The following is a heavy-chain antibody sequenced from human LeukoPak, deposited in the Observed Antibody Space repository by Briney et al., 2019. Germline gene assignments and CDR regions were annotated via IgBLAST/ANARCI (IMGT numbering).Heavy chain of an antibody. D-gene: IGHD3-22*01. CDR1: GYTFNSYG. V-gene: IGHV1-18*01. Sequence: ASVKVSCKASGYTFNSYGITWVRQAPGQGLGWMGWIRTGDGDTHYAEKLQGRVTMTTDTSTSTAYMELKSLRSDDTAVYYCARDDSITMIVVDLDYWGQGTLVTVSS. CDR2: IRTGDGDT. CDR3: ARDDSITMIVVDLDY. J-gene: IGHJ4*02.